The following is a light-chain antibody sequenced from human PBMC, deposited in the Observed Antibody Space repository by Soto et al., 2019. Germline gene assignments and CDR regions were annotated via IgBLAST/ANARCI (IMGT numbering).Light chain of an antibody. CDR2: AAS. V-gene: IGKV1-12*01. CDR3: QQADSFPYT. J-gene: IGKJ2*01. CDR1: QDISSW. Sequence: DIPMTQSPSSVSASVGDRVTITCRASQDISSWLAWYQQKPGKAPNLLIYAASSLQTGVPSRFSGSGSGTDFTLTISSLHPEDFATYYCQQADSFPYTFGPGTELEIK.